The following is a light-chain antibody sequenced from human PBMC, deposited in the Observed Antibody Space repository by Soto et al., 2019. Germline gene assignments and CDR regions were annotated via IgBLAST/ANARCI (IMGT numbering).Light chain of an antibody. CDR2: AAS. CDR1: HFISDY. Sequence: DIQMTQSASSLSGSIRDRVTITCRASHFISDYLNWYQQKPGMAPQLLIYAASTLRGGVPSRFSGSGSGTDFTLTISSLHPEDSATYYCQQTYSTPITFGQGTRLEIK. CDR3: QQTYSTPIT. V-gene: IGKV1-39*01. J-gene: IGKJ5*01.